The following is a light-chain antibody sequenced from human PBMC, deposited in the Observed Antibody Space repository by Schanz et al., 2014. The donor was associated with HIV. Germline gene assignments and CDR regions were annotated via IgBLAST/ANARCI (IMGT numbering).Light chain of an antibody. CDR3: TSYASTSTVV. CDR1: TSDIGNHDF. CDR2: EVT. V-gene: IGLV2-8*01. Sequence: QSALTQPPSASGSPGQSVTISCTGTTSDIGNHDFVSWYQEHPGKAPKLLIYEVTKRPSGVSGRFSGSKSGNTASLTVSGLQAEDEANYYCTSYASTSTVVFGGGTKLTVL. J-gene: IGLJ2*01.